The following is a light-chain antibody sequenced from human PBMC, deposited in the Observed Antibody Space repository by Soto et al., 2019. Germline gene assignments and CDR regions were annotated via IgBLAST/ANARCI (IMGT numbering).Light chain of an antibody. CDR3: QQYDKWPPRT. Sequence: EIVMTQSPATLSVSPGERATLSCRASQSVSSNLAWYQQKSGQAPRLLIYGASTRATGIPGRFSGSGSGTEFTLTISSLQSEDFAVYYCQQYDKWPPRTFGPGTKVDIK. J-gene: IGKJ3*01. CDR1: QSVSSN. V-gene: IGKV3-15*01. CDR2: GAS.